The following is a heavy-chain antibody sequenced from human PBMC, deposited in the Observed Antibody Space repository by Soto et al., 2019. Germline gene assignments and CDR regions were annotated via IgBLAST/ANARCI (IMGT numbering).Heavy chain of an antibody. CDR3: ARELQGLYYFDY. CDR1: EYTFTSYT. V-gene: IGHV1-3*01. J-gene: IGHJ4*02. CDR2: INGGNGNT. D-gene: IGHD4-4*01. Sequence: QVQVLQSGAEVKKPGASVKVSCKASEYTFTSYTMHWVRQAPGQMLEWMGWINGGNGNTKYSQKFQGRVTITRDTSASTAYMELSSLRSDDTAVYYCARELQGLYYFDYWGQGTLVTVSS.